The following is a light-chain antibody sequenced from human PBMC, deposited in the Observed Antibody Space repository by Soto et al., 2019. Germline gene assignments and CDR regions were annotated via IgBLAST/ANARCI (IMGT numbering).Light chain of an antibody. CDR3: AAWDDSLNGVV. CDR2: NTY. Sequence: QPVLTQPPSASGTPGQRVTISCSGSSSNIGSHTVNWYLQLPGTAPRLLIYNTYYRSSGVPDRFSGSKSGTSASLAISGLQSEDEADYYCAAWDDSLNGVVFGGGTKVTVL. CDR1: SSNIGSHT. J-gene: IGLJ2*01. V-gene: IGLV1-44*01.